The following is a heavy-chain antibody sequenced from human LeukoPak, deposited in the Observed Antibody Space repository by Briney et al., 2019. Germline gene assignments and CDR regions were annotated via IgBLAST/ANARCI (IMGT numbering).Heavy chain of an antibody. CDR2: ISSSSSYI. D-gene: IGHD3-3*01. V-gene: IGHV3-21*01. J-gene: IGHJ4*02. CDR3: ARDKYYDFWSGYSLTGTTWDFDY. CDR1: GFTFSSYS. Sequence: PGGSLRLSCAASGFTFSSYSMNWVRQAPGKGLEWVSSISSSSSYIYYADSVKGRFTISRDNAKNSLYLQMNSLRAEDTAVYYCARDKYYDFWSGYSLTGTTWDFDYWGQGTLVTVSS.